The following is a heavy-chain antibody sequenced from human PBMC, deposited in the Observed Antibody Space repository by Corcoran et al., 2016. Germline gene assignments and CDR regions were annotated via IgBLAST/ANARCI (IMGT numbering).Heavy chain of an antibody. J-gene: IGHJ4*02. V-gene: IGHV4-34*01. Sequence: QVQLQQWGAGLLKPSETLSLTCAVYGGSFSGYYWSWIRQPPGKGLEWIGEINHSGSTNYNPSLKSRVTISVDTSKNQFSLKLSSVTAADTAVYYCARGPSNYDFWREYYFDYWGQGTLVTVSS. D-gene: IGHD3-3*01. CDR2: INHSGST. CDR3: ARGPSNYDFWREYYFDY. CDR1: GGSFSGYY.